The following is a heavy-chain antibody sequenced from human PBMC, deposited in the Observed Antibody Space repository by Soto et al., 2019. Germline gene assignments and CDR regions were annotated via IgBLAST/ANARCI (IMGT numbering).Heavy chain of an antibody. J-gene: IGHJ3*02. CDR1: GGSISSGDYY. Sequence: PSETLSLTCTVSGGSISSGDYYWSWIRQPPGKGLEWIGYIYYSGSTYYNPSLKSRVTISVDTSKNQFSLKLSSVTAADTAVYYCARXGAYCGGDCYSLRAFDIWGQGTMVTVSS. D-gene: IGHD2-21*02. CDR3: ARXGAYCGGDCYSLRAFDI. CDR2: IYYSGST. V-gene: IGHV4-30-4*01.